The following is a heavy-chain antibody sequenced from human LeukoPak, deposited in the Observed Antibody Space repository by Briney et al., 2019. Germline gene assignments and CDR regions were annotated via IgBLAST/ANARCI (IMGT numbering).Heavy chain of an antibody. V-gene: IGHV4-39*01. J-gene: IGHJ4*02. CDR1: GGSISSSSYY. CDR3: ARASNYFDILY. CDR2: IYYTGST. D-gene: IGHD3-22*01. Sequence: KPSETLSLTCTVSGGSISSSSYYWGWIRQPPGKGLEWIGTIYYTGSTYYNPSLKSRVTISIDTSKNQFSLRLSSVTAADTAVYFCARASNYFDILYWGQETLVTVSS.